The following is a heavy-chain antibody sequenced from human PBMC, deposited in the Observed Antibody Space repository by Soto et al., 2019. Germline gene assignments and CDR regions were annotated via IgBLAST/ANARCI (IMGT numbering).Heavy chain of an antibody. J-gene: IGHJ4*02. CDR3: ARDLPPVDY. CDR2: ISAYNGNT. CDR1: GYTFSSYF. Sequence: QVQLVQSGAEVKKPGASVKVSCKASGYTFSSYFISWVRQAPGQGLEWMGWISAYNGNTNYAQNLQGRVTMTTDTSTGTAYMELRGLRSDDTAVYYCARDLPPVDYWGQGTLVTVSS. V-gene: IGHV1-18*01.